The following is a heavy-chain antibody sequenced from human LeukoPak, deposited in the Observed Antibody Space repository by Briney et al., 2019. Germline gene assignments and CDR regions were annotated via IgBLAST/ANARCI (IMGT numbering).Heavy chain of an antibody. CDR3: ARAVTMVRGVNFAFDI. J-gene: IGHJ3*02. V-gene: IGHV4-34*01. CDR1: GGSISSYY. Sequence: PSETLSLTCTVSGGSISSYYWSWIRQPPGKGLEWIGEINHSGSTNYNPSLKSRVTISVDTSKNQFSLKLSSVTAADTAVYYCARAVTMVRGVNFAFDIWGQGTMVTVSS. D-gene: IGHD3-10*01. CDR2: INHSGST.